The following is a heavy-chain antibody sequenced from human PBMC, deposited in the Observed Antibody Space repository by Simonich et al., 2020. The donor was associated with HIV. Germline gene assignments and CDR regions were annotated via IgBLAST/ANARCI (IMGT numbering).Heavy chain of an antibody. CDR3: ATHGPGSYSSALDI. J-gene: IGHJ3*02. Sequence: QVQLVQSGAEVKKPGASVKVSCKASGYTFTDYNIHWGRQAPGQGLEWRGRVNPNRGGTDYPREFQGRVTMTRDKSITTAYMELSRLRSDDTAFYYCATHGPGSYSSALDIWGQGTMVTVSS. V-gene: IGHV1-2*06. D-gene: IGHD1-26*01. CDR2: VNPNRGGT. CDR1: GYTFTDYN.